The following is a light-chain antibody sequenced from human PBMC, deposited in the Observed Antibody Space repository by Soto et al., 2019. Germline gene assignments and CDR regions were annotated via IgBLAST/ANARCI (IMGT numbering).Light chain of an antibody. CDR1: QSVSNNY. CDR3: QQYGSSPLT. V-gene: IGKV3-20*01. Sequence: EIVLTQSPGTLSLSPGEGATLSCRASQSVSNNYLAWYQQKPGQAPRLLIYDASSRASGIPDRFSGSASGTDFTLTVRRPEPEDFAVYYCQQYGSSPLTFGRGTKVEIK. J-gene: IGKJ4*01. CDR2: DAS.